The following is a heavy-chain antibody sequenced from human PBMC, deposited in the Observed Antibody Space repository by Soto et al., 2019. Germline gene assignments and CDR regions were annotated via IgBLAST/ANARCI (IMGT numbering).Heavy chain of an antibody. Sequence: SETLSLTCTVSGGSISSGGYYWSWIRQHPGKGLEWIGYIYYSGSTYYNPSLKSRVTISVDTSKNQFSLKLSSLTVADTAVYYCASSSRGLLDYWGQGTLVTGSS. J-gene: IGHJ4*02. CDR1: GGSISSGGYY. D-gene: IGHD3-10*01. CDR3: ASSSRGLLDY. CDR2: IYYSGST. V-gene: IGHV4-31*03.